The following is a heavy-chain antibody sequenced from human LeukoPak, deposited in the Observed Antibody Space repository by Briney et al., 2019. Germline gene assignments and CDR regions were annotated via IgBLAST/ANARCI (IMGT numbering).Heavy chain of an antibody. D-gene: IGHD4-17*01. J-gene: IGHJ4*02. CDR2: IDHSGST. CDR1: GGSFSGYY. CDR3: ARGLSAVTTYYYFDY. Sequence: SETLSLTCAVYGGSFSGYYWSWIRQPPGKGLEWIGEIDHSGSTNYNPSLKSRVTISVDTSKKQFSLKLSSVTAADTAVYYCARGLSAVTTYYYFDYWGQGTLVTVSS. V-gene: IGHV4-34*01.